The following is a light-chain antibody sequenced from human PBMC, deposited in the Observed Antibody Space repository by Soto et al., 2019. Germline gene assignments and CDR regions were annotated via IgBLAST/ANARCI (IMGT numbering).Light chain of an antibody. V-gene: IGKV1-9*01. CDR1: HGINSY. Sequence: DIQLTQSPSFLSASVGDRVTITCRASHGINSYLAWYQQKPGKAPKLLIYAASTLQSGVPSRFSGSGSGTDFTLTISCLQSEDFATYYCQQYYSYPRTFGQGTKVDIK. CDR3: QQYYSYPRT. J-gene: IGKJ1*01. CDR2: AAS.